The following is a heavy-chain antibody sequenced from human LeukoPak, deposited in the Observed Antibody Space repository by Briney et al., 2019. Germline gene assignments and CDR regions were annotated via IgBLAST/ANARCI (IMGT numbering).Heavy chain of an antibody. D-gene: IGHD3-10*01. Sequence: QAGGSLRLSCAASGFTVSSNYMSWVRQAPGKGLEWVGFIRSKAYSGTPEYAASVKGRFTISRDDSKSIAYLQMNSLKTEDTAVYYCTRVGPYGSGSLFFQYWGQGILVTVSS. CDR3: TRVGPYGSGSLFFQY. V-gene: IGHV3-49*04. J-gene: IGHJ4*02. CDR2: IRSKAYSGTP. CDR1: GFTVSSNY.